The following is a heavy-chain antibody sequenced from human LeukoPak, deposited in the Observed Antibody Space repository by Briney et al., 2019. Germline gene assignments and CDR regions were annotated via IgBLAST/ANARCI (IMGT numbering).Heavy chain of an antibody. Sequence: PGRSLRLSCAASGFTFDDYAMHWVRQAPGKGLEWVSGISWNSGSIGYADSVKGRFTISRDNAKNSLYLQMNSLRAEDTALYYCAKDPGSNPGWGQGTLVTVSS. CDR2: ISWNSGSI. CDR1: GFTFDDYA. J-gene: IGHJ4*02. D-gene: IGHD1-26*01. CDR3: AKDPGSNPG. V-gene: IGHV3-9*01.